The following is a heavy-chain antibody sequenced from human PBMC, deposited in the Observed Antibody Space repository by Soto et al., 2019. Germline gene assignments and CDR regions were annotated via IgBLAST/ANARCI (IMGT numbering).Heavy chain of an antibody. CDR1: GFTFSSYA. D-gene: IGHD3-3*01. Sequence: EVQLLESGGGLVQPGGSLRLSCAASGFTFSSYAMSWVRHAPGKGLEWVSAISGSGGSTYYADSVKGRFTISRDTSNNTLYLQMNSLRAEDTAVDYCANEEWLFQFDYWGQGTLVTVSS. V-gene: IGHV3-23*01. J-gene: IGHJ4*02. CDR2: ISGSGGST. CDR3: ANEEWLFQFDY.